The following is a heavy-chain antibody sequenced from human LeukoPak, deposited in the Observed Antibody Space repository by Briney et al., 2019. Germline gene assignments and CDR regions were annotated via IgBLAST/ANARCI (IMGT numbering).Heavy chain of an antibody. Sequence: ASVKVSCKASGYTFTKYAMNWLRQAPGQRPEWMGWISTGTSNPTYAQGFTGRFVFSLDTSVSTAYLEITSLKAEDTAVYYCTRDFYNSGSSLLDYWGQGTLVTVSS. D-gene: IGHD3-10*01. CDR2: ISTGTSNP. V-gene: IGHV7-4-1*02. CDR3: TRDFYNSGSSLLDY. J-gene: IGHJ4*02. CDR1: GYTFTKYA.